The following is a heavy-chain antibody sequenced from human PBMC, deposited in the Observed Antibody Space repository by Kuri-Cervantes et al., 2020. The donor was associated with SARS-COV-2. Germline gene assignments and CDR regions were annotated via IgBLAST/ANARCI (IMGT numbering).Heavy chain of an antibody. D-gene: IGHD2-15*01. V-gene: IGHV4-39*07. CDR2: IYYSGST. Sequence: SETLSLTCTVSGGSISSSSYYWGWIRQPPGKGLEWIGSIYYSGSTYYNPSLKSRVTISVDTSENQFSLKLSSVTAADTAVYYCARAGCSGGTCYSRWYFDLWGRGTLVTVSS. J-gene: IGHJ2*01. CDR3: ARAGCSGGTCYSRWYFDL. CDR1: GGSISSSSYY.